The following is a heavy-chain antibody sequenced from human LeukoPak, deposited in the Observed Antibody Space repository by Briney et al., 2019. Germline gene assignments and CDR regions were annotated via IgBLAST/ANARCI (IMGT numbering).Heavy chain of an antibody. CDR1: GGSISSGSYY. CDR3: ARYYYGMDV. J-gene: IGHJ6*02. Sequence: SQTLSLTCTVSGGSISSGSYYWSWIRQPAGKGLEWIGRIYTSGSTNYNPSLKSRVTISVDTSKNQFSLKLSSVTAADTAVYYCARYYYGMDVWGQGTTVTVSS. V-gene: IGHV4-61*02. CDR2: IYTSGST.